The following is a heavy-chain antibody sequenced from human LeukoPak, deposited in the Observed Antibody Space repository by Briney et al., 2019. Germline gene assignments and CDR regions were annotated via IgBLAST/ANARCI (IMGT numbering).Heavy chain of an antibody. CDR3: AKEGRSLQTY. D-gene: IGHD5-24*01. CDR2: IKEDGTET. Sequence: TGGSLRLSCVGSGFVFSGYWMSWVRLAPGKGLEWVANIKEDGTETYYVDSVKGRFTISRGNAKNSLYLQMNSLRVEDTAVYYCAKEGRSLQTYWGQGTLVTVSS. V-gene: IGHV3-7*03. CDR1: GFVFSGYW. J-gene: IGHJ4*02.